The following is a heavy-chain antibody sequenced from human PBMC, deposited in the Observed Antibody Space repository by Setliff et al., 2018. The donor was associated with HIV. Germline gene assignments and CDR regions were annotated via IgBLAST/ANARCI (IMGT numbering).Heavy chain of an antibody. D-gene: IGHD3-3*01. CDR2: TSAYSGNT. V-gene: IGHV1-18*01. Sequence: ASVKVSCKASGYTFTSYGISWVRQAPGQGLEWMGWTSAYSGNTNYAQKLQGRVTMTTDTSTSTAYMELRSLRSDDTAVYYCARVAWYYSFWSGLGDAFDIWGQGTMVTVS. J-gene: IGHJ3*02. CDR3: ARVAWYYSFWSGLGDAFDI. CDR1: GYTFTSYG.